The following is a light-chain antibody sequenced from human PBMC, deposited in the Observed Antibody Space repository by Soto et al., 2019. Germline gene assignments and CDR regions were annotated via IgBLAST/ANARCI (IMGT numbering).Light chain of an antibody. Sequence: QSVLTQPASASGSPGQSITISCTGTSSDVGSYNLVSWYQQHPGKAPKLMIYEGSKRPSGVSNRFSGSKSGNTASLTLSGLQAEDEADYYCCSYAGSSTYVFGTGTKVTVL. J-gene: IGLJ1*01. V-gene: IGLV2-23*01. CDR2: EGS. CDR1: SSDVGSYNL. CDR3: CSYAGSSTYV.